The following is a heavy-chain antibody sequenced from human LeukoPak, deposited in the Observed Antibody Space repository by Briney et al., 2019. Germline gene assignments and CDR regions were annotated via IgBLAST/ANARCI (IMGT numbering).Heavy chain of an antibody. CDR2: ISAYNGNT. Sequence: ASVKVSCKASGYTFTSYGISWVRQAPGQGLEWMGWISAYNGNTNYAQKLQGRVTMTTDTSTSTAYMELRSLRSDDTAVYYCARVSTGYDFWSGYFRPNSYYFDYWGQGTLVTVSS. CDR1: GYTFTSYG. D-gene: IGHD3-3*01. J-gene: IGHJ4*02. CDR3: ARVSTGYDFWSGYFRPNSYYFDY. V-gene: IGHV1-18*01.